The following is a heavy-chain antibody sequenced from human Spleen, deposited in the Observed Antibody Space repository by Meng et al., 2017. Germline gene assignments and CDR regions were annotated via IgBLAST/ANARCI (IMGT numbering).Heavy chain of an antibody. Sequence: GESLKISCAASGFTFSSYAMHWVRQAPGKGLEWVSYISSSGTTIYYADSVKGRFTISRDNAKNSMYLQMNSLRAEDTAVYYCAKVLLPTMIVVVNAFDIWGQGTMVTVSS. J-gene: IGHJ3*02. CDR2: ISSSGTTI. D-gene: IGHD3-22*01. V-gene: IGHV3-48*03. CDR3: AKVLLPTMIVVVNAFDI. CDR1: GFTFSSYA.